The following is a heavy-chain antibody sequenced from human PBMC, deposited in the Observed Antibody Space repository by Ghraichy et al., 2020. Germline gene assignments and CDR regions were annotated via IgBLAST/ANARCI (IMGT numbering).Heavy chain of an antibody. CDR3: AREGVMVRGVTSHDY. CDR1: GGTFSSYT. CDR2: ILPILGIA. D-gene: IGHD3-10*01. Sequence: SVKVSCKASGGTFSSYTISWVRQAPGQGLEWMGRILPILGIANYAQKLQGRVTITADKSTSTAYMELSSLRSEDTAVYYCAREGVMVRGVTSHDYWGQGTLVTVSS. J-gene: IGHJ4*02. V-gene: IGHV1-69*04.